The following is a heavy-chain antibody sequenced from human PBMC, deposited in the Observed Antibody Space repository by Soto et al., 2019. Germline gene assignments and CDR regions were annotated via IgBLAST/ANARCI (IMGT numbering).Heavy chain of an antibody. J-gene: IGHJ4*02. Sequence: EVQLVESGGGLVQPGGSLRLSCVTSGFTLSNYWMSWVRQAPGKGLEWVANIKNDGSEIYYVGSVKGRFTISRDNAKNSLYLQMDSLRAEDTAVYYCTRDELWGQGTLVTVSP. D-gene: IGHD1-7*01. CDR1: GFTLSNYW. CDR3: TRDEL. V-gene: IGHV3-7*01. CDR2: IKNDGSEI.